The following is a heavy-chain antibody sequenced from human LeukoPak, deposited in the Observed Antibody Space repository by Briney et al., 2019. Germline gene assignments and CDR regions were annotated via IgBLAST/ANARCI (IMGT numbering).Heavy chain of an antibody. V-gene: IGHV3-48*01. J-gene: IGHJ3*02. CDR3: AREDGCTNGVCYPDAFDI. D-gene: IGHD2-8*01. CDR2: ISSSSSTI. CDR1: GFTFSSYS. Sequence: GGSLRLSCAASGFTFSSYSMSWVRQAPGKGLEWVSYISSSSSTIYYADSVKGRFTISRDNAKNSLYLQMNSLRAEDTAVYYCAREDGCTNGVCYPDAFDIWGQGTMVTVSS.